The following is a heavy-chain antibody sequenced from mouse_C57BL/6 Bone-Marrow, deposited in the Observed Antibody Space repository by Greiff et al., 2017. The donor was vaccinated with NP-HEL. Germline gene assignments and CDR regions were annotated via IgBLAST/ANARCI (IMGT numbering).Heavy chain of an antibody. V-gene: IGHV3-6*01. CDR2: ISYDGSN. Sequence: EVQRVESGPGLVKPSQSLSLTCSVTGYSITSGYYWYWIRQFPGNKLEWMGYISYDGSNNYNPSLKNRISITRDTSKNQFFLKLNSVTTEDTATYYCANKLRAMDYWGQGTSVTVSS. CDR1: GYSITSGYY. J-gene: IGHJ4*01. CDR3: ANKLRAMDY.